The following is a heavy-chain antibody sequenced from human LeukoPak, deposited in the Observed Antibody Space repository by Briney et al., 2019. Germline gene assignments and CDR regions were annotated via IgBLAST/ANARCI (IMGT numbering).Heavy chain of an antibody. Sequence: GGSLRLSCAASGFTFSRYGMHWVRQAPGKGLEWVAAISYDGSDKWDGDSVEGRFTVSRDNAKNTLYLQMNSLRAEDTAVYYCARDVPHTWFDTWGQGTLVTVSS. J-gene: IGHJ5*02. CDR3: ARDVPHTWFDT. V-gene: IGHV3-30*03. CDR2: ISYDGSDK. CDR1: GFTFSRYG.